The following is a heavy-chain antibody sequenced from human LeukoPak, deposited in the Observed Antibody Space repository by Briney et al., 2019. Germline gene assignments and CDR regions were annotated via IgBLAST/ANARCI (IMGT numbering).Heavy chain of an antibody. Sequence: ASVTVSFKASVYTFTSCDINWVRQAAGQEREWMGWMNPNSGNTGYVQSFQGRITMTRDISIGTAYMELSNLTSEDTAIYYCTRGSSGRRDNWGQGTLVTVSA. V-gene: IGHV1-8*01. D-gene: IGHD6-19*01. J-gene: IGHJ4*02. CDR3: TRGSSGRRDN. CDR2: MNPNSGNT. CDR1: VYTFTSCD.